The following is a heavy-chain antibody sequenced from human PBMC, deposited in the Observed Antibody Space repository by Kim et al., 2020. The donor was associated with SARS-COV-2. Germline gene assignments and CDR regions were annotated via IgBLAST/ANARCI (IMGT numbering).Heavy chain of an antibody. CDR2: IYYSGST. Sequence: SETLSLTCTVSGGSISSYYWSWIRQPPGKGLEWIGYIYYSGSTNYNPSLKSRVTISVDTSKNQFSLKLSSVTAADTAVYYCARVTRLGYYGSGSYSNFYFDYWGQGTLVTVSS. CDR1: GGSISSYY. V-gene: IGHV4-59*01. CDR3: ARVTRLGYYGSGSYSNFYFDY. D-gene: IGHD3-10*01. J-gene: IGHJ4*02.